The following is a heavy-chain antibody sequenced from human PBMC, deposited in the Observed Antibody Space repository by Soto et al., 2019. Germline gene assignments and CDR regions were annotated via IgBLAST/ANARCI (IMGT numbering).Heavy chain of an antibody. CDR3: AAAATFYYDSGVSY. CDR1: GFTFTSSA. D-gene: IGHD3-22*01. Sequence: SVKVSCKASGFTFTSSAVQWVRQARGQRLEWIGWIVVGSGNTNYAQKFQERVTITRDMSTSTAYMELSSLRSEDTAVYYCAAAATFYYDSGVSYGGQGTLVTSPQ. V-gene: IGHV1-58*01. CDR2: IVVGSGNT. J-gene: IGHJ4*02.